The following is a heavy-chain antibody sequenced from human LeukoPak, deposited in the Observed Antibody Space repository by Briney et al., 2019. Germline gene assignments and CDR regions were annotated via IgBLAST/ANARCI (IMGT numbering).Heavy chain of an antibody. Sequence: GGSLRLSCAVSGFTFSDYSMNWVRQAPGKGLEWVSSISSTSGYIFYADSVKGRFTISRDNAKNSLYLHMNSLRAEDTAVYYCARALTTSWYYFDYWGQGTLVTVSS. CDR1: GFTFSDYS. V-gene: IGHV3-21*01. J-gene: IGHJ4*02. CDR2: ISSTSGYI. CDR3: ARALTTSWYYFDY. D-gene: IGHD2-2*01.